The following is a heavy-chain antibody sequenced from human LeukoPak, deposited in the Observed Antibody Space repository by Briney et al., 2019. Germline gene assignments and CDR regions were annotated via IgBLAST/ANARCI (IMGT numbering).Heavy chain of an antibody. CDR3: ARGRWYYDSSGQFDY. J-gene: IGHJ4*02. CDR2: IIPIFGTA. D-gene: IGHD3-22*01. V-gene: IGHV1-69*05. CDR1: GGTFNSYA. Sequence: SVKVSCKASGGTFNSYAISWVRQAPGQGLEWMGGIIPIFGTANYAQKFQGRVTITTDESTSTAYMELSSLRSEDTAVYYCARGRWYYDSSGQFDYWGQGTLVTVSS.